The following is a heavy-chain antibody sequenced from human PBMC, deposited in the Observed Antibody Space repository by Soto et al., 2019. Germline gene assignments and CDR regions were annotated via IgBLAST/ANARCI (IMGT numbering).Heavy chain of an antibody. J-gene: IGHJ6*02. CDR1: GGSISSTSYF. Sequence: SETLSLTCTVSGGSISSTSYFWGWIRQPPGKGLEWIGSIYYSGSTYSNPSLKSRVTISVDTSKNQFSLRLSSVTAADTAVYFCATPQQLVRQSYYYYGMDVWGQGTTVTVSS. D-gene: IGHD6-13*01. CDR2: IYYSGST. V-gene: IGHV4-39*01. CDR3: ATPQQLVRQSYYYYGMDV.